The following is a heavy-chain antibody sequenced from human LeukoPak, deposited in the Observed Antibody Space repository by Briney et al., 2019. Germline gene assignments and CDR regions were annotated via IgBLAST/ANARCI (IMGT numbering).Heavy chain of an antibody. V-gene: IGHV4-38-2*01. CDR1: GYSISSGYY. Sequence: SETLSLTCAVSGYSISSGYYWGWIRQPPGKGLEWIGSIYHSGSTYYNPSLKSRVTISVDTSKNQFSLKLSSVTAADTAVYYCARHPIVPAVSIYYFDYWGQGTLVTVSS. CDR3: ARHPIVPAVSIYYFDY. J-gene: IGHJ4*02. D-gene: IGHD2-2*01. CDR2: IYHSGST.